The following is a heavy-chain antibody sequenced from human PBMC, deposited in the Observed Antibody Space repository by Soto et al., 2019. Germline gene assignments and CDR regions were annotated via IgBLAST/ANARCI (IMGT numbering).Heavy chain of an antibody. CDR2: IIASFGTA. Sequence: QVQLVQSGAEVKKPGSSGKVSCNASVGTFSSSAISWVRQAPGQGLEWMGGIIASFGTADYAKKFQGRVTITADDSTSTAYRELSSLRSADSAVYYCAKPQSIQDYYYGMDVWGKGTTVTVSS. J-gene: IGHJ6*04. CDR1: VGTFSSSA. D-gene: IGHD6-6*01. V-gene: IGHV1-69*12. CDR3: AKPQSIQDYYYGMDV.